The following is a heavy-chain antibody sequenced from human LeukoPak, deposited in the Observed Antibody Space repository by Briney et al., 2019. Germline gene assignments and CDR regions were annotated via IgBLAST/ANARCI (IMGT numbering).Heavy chain of an antibody. CDR2: INHIGST. J-gene: IGHJ3*02. Sequence: PSETLSLPCAVYGGSFSGYYWSWLRQPPGKGLEWFGEINHIGSTNYNPSIKSRVTISVDTSKNQSSLKLSSVTAADTAVYYWARKEQGLPHDAFDICGQGTMVTVSS. D-gene: IGHD6-19*01. CDR1: GGSFSGYY. V-gene: IGHV4-34*01. CDR3: ARKEQGLPHDAFDI.